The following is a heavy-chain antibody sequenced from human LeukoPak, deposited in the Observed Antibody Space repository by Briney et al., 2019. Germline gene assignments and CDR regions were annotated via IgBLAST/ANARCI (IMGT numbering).Heavy chain of an antibody. V-gene: IGHV3-23*01. CDR2: ISGSGGST. J-gene: IGHJ4*02. CDR3: ASSLFSIVGATDDY. D-gene: IGHD1-26*01. Sequence: PGGSLRLSCAASGVTFSSYAMSWVRQAPGKGLEWVSAISGSGGSTYYADSVKGRFTISRDNSKNTLYLQMNSLRAEDTAVYYCASSLFSIVGATDDYWGQGTLVTVSS. CDR1: GVTFSSYA.